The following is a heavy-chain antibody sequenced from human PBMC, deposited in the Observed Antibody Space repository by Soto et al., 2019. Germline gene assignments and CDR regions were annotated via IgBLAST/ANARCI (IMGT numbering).Heavy chain of an antibody. CDR2: IVVGSGNT. D-gene: IGHD6-19*01. CDR3: AAERVLVAGTVIYYYYGMDV. Sequence: ASVKVSCKASGFTFTSSAVQWVRQARGQRLEWIGWIVVGSGNTNYAQKLQERVTITRDMSTSTAYMELSSLRSEDTAVYYCAAERVLVAGTVIYYYYGMDVWGQGTKVTVSS. CDR1: GFTFTSSA. V-gene: IGHV1-58*01. J-gene: IGHJ6*02.